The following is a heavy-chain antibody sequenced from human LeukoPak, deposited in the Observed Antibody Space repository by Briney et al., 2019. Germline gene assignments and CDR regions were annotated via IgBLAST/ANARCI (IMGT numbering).Heavy chain of an antibody. CDR2: IPHSGRA. V-gene: IGHV4-31*03. J-gene: IGHJ3*02. Sequence: PSQTLSLTCTVSGGSIISDNHFWSWIRQHPGKDLEWLGYIPHSGRAFYSPSLESRLTISLDTSKNQFSLKLNSVIGADTAVYYCAREVNRPTDADAFDIWGQGTMVTVSS. D-gene: IGHD1-26*01. CDR1: GGSIISDNHF. CDR3: AREVNRPTDADAFDI.